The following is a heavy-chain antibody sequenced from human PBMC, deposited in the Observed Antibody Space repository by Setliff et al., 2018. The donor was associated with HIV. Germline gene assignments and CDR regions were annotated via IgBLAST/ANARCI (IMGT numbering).Heavy chain of an antibody. CDR3: ARVVGTKYPPLVSRAREFDY. J-gene: IGHJ4*02. Sequence: PGGSLRLSCAASGFTFSSYGMSWVRQAPGKGLEWVANIKQDGSEKYYVDSVKGRFTISRDNAKNSLYLQMNSLRAQDTAGYYCARVVGTKYPPLVSRAREFDYWGQGTLVIVSS. CDR2: IKQDGSEK. CDR1: GFTFSSYG. V-gene: IGHV3-7*01. D-gene: IGHD2-8*01.